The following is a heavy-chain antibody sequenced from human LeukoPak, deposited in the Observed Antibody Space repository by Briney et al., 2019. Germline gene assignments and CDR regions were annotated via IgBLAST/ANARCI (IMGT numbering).Heavy chain of an antibody. CDR2: ISGSGDTT. V-gene: IGHV3-23*01. Sequence: PGGSLRLSCAASGLTFNNDAMNWVRQAPGKGLEWVSAISGSGDTTSYADSVKGRFTISRDNSKNTLYLQMNSLRAEDTAVYYCAKDRAPMDVWGKGTTVTVSS. CDR1: GLTFNNDA. J-gene: IGHJ6*03. CDR3: AKDRAPMDV.